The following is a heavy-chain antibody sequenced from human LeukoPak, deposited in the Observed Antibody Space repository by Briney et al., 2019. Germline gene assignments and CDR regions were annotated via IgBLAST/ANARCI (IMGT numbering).Heavy chain of an antibody. Sequence: ASVKVSCKASGYTFTSYDINWVRQATGQGLEWMGWMNPKNGNTGYAQKFQGRVSMTRSTSISTAYLELSSLRSEDTAVYYCARGHEEYSNGPAPYWGQGTLVTVSS. CDR1: GYTFTSYD. V-gene: IGHV1-8*01. D-gene: IGHD2/OR15-2a*01. CDR3: ARGHEEYSNGPAPY. J-gene: IGHJ4*02. CDR2: MNPKNGNT.